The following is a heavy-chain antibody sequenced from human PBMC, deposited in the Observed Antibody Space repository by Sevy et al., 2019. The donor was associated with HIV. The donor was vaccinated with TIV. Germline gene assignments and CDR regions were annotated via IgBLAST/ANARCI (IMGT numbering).Heavy chain of an antibody. D-gene: IGHD3-16*02. CDR3: ARDGSARRSLYYDYVWGSYRLDNWFDP. V-gene: IGHV3-30*04. J-gene: IGHJ5*02. Sequence: GGSLRLSCAASGFTFSSYAMHWVRQAPGKGLEWVAVISYDGSNKYYADSVKGRFTISRDNSKNTLYLQMNSPRAEDTAVYYCARDGSARRSLYYDYVWGSYRLDNWFDPWGQGTLVTVSS. CDR2: ISYDGSNK. CDR1: GFTFSSYA.